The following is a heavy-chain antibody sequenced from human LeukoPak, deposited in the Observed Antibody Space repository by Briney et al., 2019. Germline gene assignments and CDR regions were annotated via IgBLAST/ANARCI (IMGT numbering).Heavy chain of an antibody. J-gene: IGHJ6*02. V-gene: IGHV3-23*01. CDR1: GFTVSSNF. Sequence: QPGGSLRLSCAASGFTVSSNFMSWVRQAPGKGLEWVSAISGSGGSTYYADSVKGRFTISRDNSKNTLYLQMNSLRAEDTAVYYCPRLHNYYYGMDVRGQGTTVTVSS. CDR2: ISGSGGST. CDR3: PRLHNYYYGMDV.